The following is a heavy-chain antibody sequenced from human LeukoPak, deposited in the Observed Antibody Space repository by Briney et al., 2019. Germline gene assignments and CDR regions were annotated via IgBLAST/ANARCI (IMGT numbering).Heavy chain of an antibody. D-gene: IGHD6-13*01. Sequence: ASVKVSCKASGYTFTSYGISWVRQAPGQGLEWMGWISAHNGNTNYAQKLQGRVTMTTDTSTSTAYMELRSLRSDDTAVYYCARGPRSSSWSNYYYYYMDVWGKGTTVTISS. CDR2: ISAHNGNT. CDR3: ARGPRSSSWSNYYYYYMDV. V-gene: IGHV1-18*01. CDR1: GYTFTSYG. J-gene: IGHJ6*03.